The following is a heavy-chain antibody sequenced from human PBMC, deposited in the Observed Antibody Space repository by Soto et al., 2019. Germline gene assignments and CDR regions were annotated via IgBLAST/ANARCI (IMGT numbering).Heavy chain of an antibody. CDR1: GYTFSGFY. CDR3: ARDRYSVLRFLEWSAEGYYYYGVDV. Sequence: GASVKVSCKASGYTFSGFYMHWVRQAPGQGLEWMGWINPNSGGTKSAEKFQGRVTMTRDTSISTAYMELRSLRSDDTAVYYCARDRYSVLRFLEWSAEGYYYYGVDVWGQGTTVTVSS. CDR2: INPNSGGT. J-gene: IGHJ6*02. V-gene: IGHV1-2*02. D-gene: IGHD3-3*01.